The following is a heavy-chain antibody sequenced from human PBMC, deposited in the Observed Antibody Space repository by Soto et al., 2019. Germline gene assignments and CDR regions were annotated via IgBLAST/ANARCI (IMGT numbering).Heavy chain of an antibody. J-gene: IGHJ5*02. CDR2: INHSGST. CDR1: GGSFIGYY. D-gene: IGHD3-3*01. CDR3: ARGGGDYDFWSGYYASIPDKATSDLGWFDP. V-gene: IGHV4-34*01. Sequence: SETLSLTCAVDGGSFIGYYWRWIRPPSGQGLDWFGGINHSGSTNYNPSLKSRVTISLDTSKNQFSLKLNSVTAADTAVYYCARGGGDYDFWSGYYASIPDKATSDLGWFDPWGQGTLVTVS.